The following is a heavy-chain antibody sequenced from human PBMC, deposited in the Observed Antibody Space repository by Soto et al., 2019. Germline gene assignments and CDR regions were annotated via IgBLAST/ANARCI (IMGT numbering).Heavy chain of an antibody. J-gene: IGHJ4*02. CDR1: GFTFSSYA. Sequence: QVQLVESGGGVVQPGRSLRLSCAASGFTFSSYAMHWVRQAPGKGLEWVAVISDDGSNKYYADSVKGRFTISRDNSKNTLYLQMNSLRAEDTAVYYCARVAVEMATIHVFDYWGQGTLVTVSS. V-gene: IGHV3-30-3*01. D-gene: IGHD5-12*01. CDR3: ARVAVEMATIHVFDY. CDR2: ISDDGSNK.